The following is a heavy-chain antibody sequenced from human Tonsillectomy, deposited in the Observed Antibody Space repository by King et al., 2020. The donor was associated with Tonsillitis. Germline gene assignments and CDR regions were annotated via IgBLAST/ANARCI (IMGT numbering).Heavy chain of an antibody. CDR1: GFTFSSYE. Sequence: VQLVESGGGLVQPGGSLRLSCAASGFTFSSYEMNWVRQAPGKGLEWVSYISSSASTIYYADSVKGRFTISRDNAKNSLYLQMNSLRAEDTAVYYCARGSSSWYVVWYYSAQGTLVTVS. V-gene: IGHV3-48*03. CDR2: ISSSASTI. CDR3: ARGSSSWYVVWYY. J-gene: IGHJ4*02. D-gene: IGHD6-13*01.